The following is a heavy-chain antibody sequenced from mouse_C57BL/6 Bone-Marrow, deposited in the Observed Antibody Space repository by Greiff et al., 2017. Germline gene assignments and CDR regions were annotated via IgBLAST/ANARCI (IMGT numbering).Heavy chain of an antibody. CDR1: GYSITSDY. D-gene: IGHD1-1*01. Sequence: VQLKQSGPGLAKPSQTLSLTCSVTGYSITSDYWNWIRKFPGNKLEYMGYISYSGSTYYNPSLKSRISITRDTSKNQYYLQLNSVTTEDTATYYCARDYYYVPSWVAYWGQGTLGTVSA. CDR3: ARDYYYVPSWVAY. CDR2: ISYSGST. J-gene: IGHJ3*01. V-gene: IGHV3-8*01.